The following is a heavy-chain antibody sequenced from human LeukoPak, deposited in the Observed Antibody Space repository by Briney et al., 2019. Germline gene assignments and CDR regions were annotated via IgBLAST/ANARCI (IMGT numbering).Heavy chain of an antibody. Sequence: PSETLSLTCTVSGGSISSGGYYWSWIRQHPGKGLEWIGYIYYSGSTYYNPSLKSQVTISVDTSKNQFSLKLSSVTAADTAVYYCARVGVGGSFDYWGQGTLVTVSS. V-gene: IGHV4-31*01. J-gene: IGHJ4*02. CDR2: IYYSGST. CDR3: ARVGVGGSFDY. CDR1: GGSISSGGYY. D-gene: IGHD3-10*01.